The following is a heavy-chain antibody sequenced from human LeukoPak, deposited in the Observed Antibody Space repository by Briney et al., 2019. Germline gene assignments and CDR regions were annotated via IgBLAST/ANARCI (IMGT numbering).Heavy chain of an antibody. CDR1: GFTFSSYA. CDR3: AKVVGYYYGSGSYPDY. Sequence: GGSLRLSCAASGFTFSSYAMSWVRQAPGKGLEWVSAISGSGGSTYYADSVKGRFTISRDHSKNTLYLHMNSLRDEDTAVYYCAKVVGYYYGSGSYPDYWGQGTLVTVSS. J-gene: IGHJ4*02. D-gene: IGHD3-10*01. V-gene: IGHV3-23*01. CDR2: ISGSGGST.